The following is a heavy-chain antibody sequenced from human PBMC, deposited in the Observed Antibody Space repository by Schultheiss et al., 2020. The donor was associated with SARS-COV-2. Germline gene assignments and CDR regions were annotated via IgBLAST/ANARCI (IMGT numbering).Heavy chain of an antibody. J-gene: IGHJ6*02. D-gene: IGHD2-15*01. CDR1: GFTFSSYA. V-gene: IGHV3-30-3*01. CDR3: AKDGSEYYYGMDV. CDR2: ISYDGSNK. Sequence: GGSLRLSCAASGFTFSSYAMHWVRQAPGKGLEWVAVISYDGSNKYYADSVKGRFTISRDNSKNTLYLQMNSLRAEDSALYYCAKDGSEYYYGMDVWGQGTTVTVSS.